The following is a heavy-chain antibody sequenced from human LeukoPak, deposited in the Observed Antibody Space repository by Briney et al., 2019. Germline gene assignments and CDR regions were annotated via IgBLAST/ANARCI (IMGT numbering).Heavy chain of an antibody. V-gene: IGHV3-21*01. J-gene: IGHJ4*02. CDR1: GFTFSSYS. Sequence: PGGSLRLSCAASGFTFSSYSMNWVRQAPGKGLEWVSSISSSSSYIYYADSVKGRFTISRDNAKNSLYLQMNSLRAEDTAVYYCAKDHCSSTSCYPNWGQGTLVTVSS. CDR2: ISSSSSYI. CDR3: AKDHCSSTSCYPN. D-gene: IGHD2-2*01.